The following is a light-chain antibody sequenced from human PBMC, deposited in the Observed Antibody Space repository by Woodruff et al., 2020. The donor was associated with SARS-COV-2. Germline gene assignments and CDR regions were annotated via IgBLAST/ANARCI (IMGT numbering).Light chain of an antibody. V-gene: IGLV2-14*01. CDR3: SSWTRSPAHRWV. CDR1: SSDIGDNNY. J-gene: IGLJ1*01. Sequence: FTSTSSDIGDNNYVSWYQQHPGKAPKLLIYEVINRPSGLSNRFSGSKSGSTASLAISGLLAEDEAIYYCSSWTRSPAHRWVFG. CDR2: EVI.